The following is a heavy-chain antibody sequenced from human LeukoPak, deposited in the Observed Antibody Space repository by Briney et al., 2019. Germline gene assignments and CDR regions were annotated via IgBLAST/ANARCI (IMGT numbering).Heavy chain of an antibody. CDR1: GDSISSYY. Sequence: SETLSLTCLVSGDSISSYYWSWIRQPAGKGLEWIGRIYSGGTSGRVYTAGSTTYNPSLKSRVTMSVDKSKNQFSLWLTSVTAADTAVYYCARERSGVVTAKGWFDPWGQGTLVTVSS. D-gene: IGHD2-21*02. CDR2: IYSGGTSGRVYTAGST. J-gene: IGHJ5*02. V-gene: IGHV4-4*07. CDR3: ARERSGVVTAKGWFDP.